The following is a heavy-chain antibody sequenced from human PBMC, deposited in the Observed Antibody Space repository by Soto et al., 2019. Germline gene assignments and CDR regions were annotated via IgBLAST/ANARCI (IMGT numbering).Heavy chain of an antibody. CDR1: GDSISNYY. CDR2: VHSNGKT. Sequence: SETLSLTCTVSGDSISNYYWAWIRQPPGKGLEWIGYVHSNGKTHHNPSLKSRVTISMDTSKNQFSQKISSVTAADTAVYYCARVGYYDGSGYNAFNIWGQGTMVT. J-gene: IGHJ3*02. V-gene: IGHV4-59*12. CDR3: ARVGYYDGSGYNAFNI. D-gene: IGHD3-22*01.